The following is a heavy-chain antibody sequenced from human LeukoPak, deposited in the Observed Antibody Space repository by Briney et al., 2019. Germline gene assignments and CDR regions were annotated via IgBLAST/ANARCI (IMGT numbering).Heavy chain of an antibody. Sequence: ASVKVSCKTSGYTFTAYYMYWLRQAPGQGLECMGWIYPNSGAAGYAQNFQGRVTMTRDTSVSTIYMELSRLRSDDTAVYYCARDGVSTTPDFDYWGQGTLVTVSS. CDR1: GYTFTAYY. D-gene: IGHD2-8*01. J-gene: IGHJ4*02. V-gene: IGHV1-2*02. CDR2: IYPNSGAA. CDR3: ARDGVSTTPDFDY.